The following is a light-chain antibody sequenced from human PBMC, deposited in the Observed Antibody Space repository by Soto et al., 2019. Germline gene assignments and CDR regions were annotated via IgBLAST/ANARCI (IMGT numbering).Light chain of an antibody. CDR1: NSDVGIYDF. CDR2: EVS. V-gene: IGLV2-14*01. CDR3: ISYTGSSNV. Sequence: QSVLTQPASVSGTPGQSITISCTGSNSDVGIYDFVSWYQHHPGRAPKLIVSEVSHRPSGVSNRFSGSKSGNTASLTISGLQSEDEADYYCISYTGSSNVFGTGTKVTVL. J-gene: IGLJ1*01.